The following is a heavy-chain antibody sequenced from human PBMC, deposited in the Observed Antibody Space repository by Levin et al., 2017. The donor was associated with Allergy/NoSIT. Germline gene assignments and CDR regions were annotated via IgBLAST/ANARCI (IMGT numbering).Heavy chain of an antibody. CDR1: GFTFSSYS. D-gene: IGHD3-10*01. CDR3: ARDRAPHSGSYYNCY. J-gene: IGHJ4*02. Sequence: RTGGSLRLSCAASGFTFSSYSMNWVRQAPGKGLEWVSSISSSSSYIYYADSVKGRFTISRDNAKNSLYLQMNSLRVEDTAVYYCARDRAPHSGSYYNCYWGQGTLVTVSS. V-gene: IGHV3-21*01. CDR2: ISSSSSYI.